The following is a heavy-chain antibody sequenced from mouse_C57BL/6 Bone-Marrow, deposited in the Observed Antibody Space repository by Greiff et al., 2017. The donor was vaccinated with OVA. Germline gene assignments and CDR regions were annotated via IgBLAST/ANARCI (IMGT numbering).Heavy chain of an antibody. J-gene: IGHJ1*03. CDR1: GYTFTSYW. CDR2: IHPNSGST. V-gene: IGHV1-64*01. D-gene: IGHD1-1*01. CDR3: ANYYGSSYGYFDV. Sequence: QVQLQQPGAELVKPGASVKLSCKASGYTFTSYWMHWVKQRPGQGLEWIGMIHPNSGSTNYNEKFKSKATLTVAKASSTAYMQLSSLTSEDSAVYYCANYYGSSYGYFDVWGTGTTVTVSS.